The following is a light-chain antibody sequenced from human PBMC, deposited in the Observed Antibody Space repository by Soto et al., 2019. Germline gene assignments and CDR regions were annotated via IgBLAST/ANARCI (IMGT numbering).Light chain of an antibody. CDR2: GSR. CDR3: SSYTTSSTLVV. Sequence: QSVLTQPPSVSGAPGQRVTISCTGASSDLGAGFDVHWYQQLPGTAPKLLIYGSRNRPSGVPDRFSGSKSGTSASLAITGLQAEDEGDYYCSSYTTSSTLVVFGGGTKLTVL. V-gene: IGLV1-40*01. J-gene: IGLJ2*01. CDR1: SSDLGAGFD.